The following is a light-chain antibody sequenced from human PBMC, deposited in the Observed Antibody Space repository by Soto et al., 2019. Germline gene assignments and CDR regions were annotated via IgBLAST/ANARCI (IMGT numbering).Light chain of an antibody. CDR3: QQYNAWPLT. CDR2: GAS. V-gene: IGKV3-15*01. CDR1: GCVSNN. J-gene: IGKJ4*01. Sequence: EIVLTQSPATLSVSQGERATLSCRASGCVSNNLAWYQQKPGQAPRLLIYGASARATGIPARFSGSGSGTEFTLTISGLQSEDFAVYYCQQYNAWPLTFGGGTKVEIK.